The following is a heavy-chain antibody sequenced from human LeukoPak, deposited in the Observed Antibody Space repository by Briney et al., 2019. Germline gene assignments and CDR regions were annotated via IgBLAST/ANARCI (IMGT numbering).Heavy chain of an antibody. D-gene: IGHD4-17*01. CDR2: INAGNGNT. CDR3: ARAWDPTVTVFDY. J-gene: IGHJ4*02. CDR1: GYTFTSYA. V-gene: IGHV1-3*01. Sequence: ASVKVSCTASGYTFTSYAMHWVRQAPGQRLEWMGWINAGNGNTKYSQKFQGRVTITRDTSASTAYMELSSLRSEDTAVYYCARAWDPTVTVFDYWGQGTLVTVSS.